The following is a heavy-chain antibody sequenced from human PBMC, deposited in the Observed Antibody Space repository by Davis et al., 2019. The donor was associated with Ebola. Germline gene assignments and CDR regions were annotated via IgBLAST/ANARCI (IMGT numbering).Heavy chain of an antibody. Sequence: GESLKISCSASGFTFTTYAMHWVRQAPGKGLEYVSAISYNGGSTYYADSVKGRFTISRDNSKNMLYLQMSSLRAEDTAVYYCARDLPGGDWYFDLWGRGTLVTVSS. D-gene: IGHD1-14*01. V-gene: IGHV3-64D*06. CDR3: ARDLPGGDWYFDL. J-gene: IGHJ2*01. CDR2: ISYNGGST. CDR1: GFTFTTYA.